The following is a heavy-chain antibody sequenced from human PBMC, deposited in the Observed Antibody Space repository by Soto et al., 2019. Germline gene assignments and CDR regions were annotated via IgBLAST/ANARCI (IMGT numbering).Heavy chain of an antibody. CDR1: GYTFTSYG. CDR2: ISAYNGNT. CDR3: ARAVVVVAATTSWFDP. V-gene: IGHV1-18*01. D-gene: IGHD2-15*01. J-gene: IGHJ5*02. Sequence: ASVKVSCKASGYTFTSYGISWVRQAPGQGLEWMGWISAYNGNTNYAQKLQGRVTMTTDTSTSTAYMELRSLRSDDTAVYYCARAVVVVAATTSWFDPWGQGTLVTVSS.